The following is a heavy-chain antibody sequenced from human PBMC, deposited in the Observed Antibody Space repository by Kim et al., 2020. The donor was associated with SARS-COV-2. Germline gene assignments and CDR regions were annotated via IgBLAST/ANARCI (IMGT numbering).Heavy chain of an antibody. D-gene: IGHD3-3*01. V-gene: IGHV3-13*04. Sequence: GGSLRLSCAASGFTFSSYDMHWVRQAPGKGLEWVSAICTAGDTYYPGSVKGRFTISRENAKNSLYLQMNSLRAGDTAVYYCARGGRGGSAIFGVVIIDPSAMEVWGAGT. J-gene: IGHJ6*01. CDR2: ICTAGDT. CDR1: GFTFSSYD. CDR3: ARGGRGGSAIFGVVIIDPSAMEV.